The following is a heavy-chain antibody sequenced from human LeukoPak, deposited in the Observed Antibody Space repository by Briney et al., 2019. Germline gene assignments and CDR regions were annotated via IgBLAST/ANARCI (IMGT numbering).Heavy chain of an antibody. V-gene: IGHV3-43*02. CDR3: AKGIAVAGNYYFDY. CDR2: ISGDGGST. CDR1: GFTFDDYV. D-gene: IGHD6-19*01. J-gene: IGHJ4*02. Sequence: GGSLRLSCAASGFTFDDYVMHWVRQAPGKGLEWVSLISGDGGSTYYADSVKGRFTISRDNSKNTLYLQMNSLRAEDTAVYYCAKGIAVAGNYYFDYWGQGTLVTVSS.